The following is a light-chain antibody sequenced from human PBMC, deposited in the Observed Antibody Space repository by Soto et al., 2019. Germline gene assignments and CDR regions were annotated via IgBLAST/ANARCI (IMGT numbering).Light chain of an antibody. J-gene: IGLJ1*01. CDR1: SSDVGGYNY. CDR2: EVS. V-gene: IGLV2-14*01. CDR3: SSYTSSSTLYV. Sequence: QSALTQPASVSGSPGQSITISCTGTSSDVGGYNYVSWYQQHPGKAPKLMIYEVSNRPSGVSSRFSGSKSGNTASLTISGLQAEDEADYYCSSYTSSSTLYVFGTGTRSPS.